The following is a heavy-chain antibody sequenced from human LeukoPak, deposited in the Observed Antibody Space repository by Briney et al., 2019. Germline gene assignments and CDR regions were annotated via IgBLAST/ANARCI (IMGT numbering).Heavy chain of an antibody. J-gene: IGHJ3*02. CDR3: ARDCGSDCSQAFDI. V-gene: IGHV3-7*05. CDR1: GFTFSSYG. CDR2: IKQDGTQK. Sequence: GGSLRLSCAASGFTFSSYGMSWVRQAPGRGLEWVADIKQDGTQKYYVDSVEGRITISRDNVKNSLYLQMNSLRVEDTAVYYCARDCGSDCSQAFDIWGQGTMVTVSS. D-gene: IGHD2-21*02.